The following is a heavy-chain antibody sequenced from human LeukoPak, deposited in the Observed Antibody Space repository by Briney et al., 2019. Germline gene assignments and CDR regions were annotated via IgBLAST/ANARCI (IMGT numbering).Heavy chain of an antibody. CDR1: GFTFSSYE. CDR2: ISSSGSTI. J-gene: IGHJ6*01. CDR3: AELGITTIGGV. Sequence: GGSLRLLCAASGFTFSSYEMNWVRQAPGKGLEWVSYISSSGSTIYSAAHVKGRFTISRDNAKNSLYLQMNSRRAEDTAVFYCAELGITTIGGVWGKGTTVTISS. D-gene: IGHD3-10*02. V-gene: IGHV3-48*03.